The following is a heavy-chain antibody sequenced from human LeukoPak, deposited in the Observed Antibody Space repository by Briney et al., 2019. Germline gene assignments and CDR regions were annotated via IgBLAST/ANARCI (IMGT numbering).Heavy chain of an antibody. D-gene: IGHD3-3*01. Sequence: PGGSLRLSCAASGFIFSSYSMSWVRQAPGKGLEWVSAIGVSGGNTYYADSVKGRFTISRDNAKNTLYLQMNSLRAEDTAVYYCAGVGGARVYWGQGTLVTVSS. CDR3: AGVGGARVY. J-gene: IGHJ4*02. V-gene: IGHV3-23*01. CDR2: IGVSGGNT. CDR1: GFIFSSYS.